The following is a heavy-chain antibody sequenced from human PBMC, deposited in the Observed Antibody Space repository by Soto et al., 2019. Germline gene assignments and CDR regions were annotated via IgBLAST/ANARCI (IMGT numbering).Heavy chain of an antibody. CDR1: GGSISSYY. D-gene: IGHD2-15*01. V-gene: IGHV4-59*01. Sequence: SETLSLTCTVSGGSISSYYWSWIRQPPGKGLEWIGYTYYSGSTNYNPSLKSRVTMSVDTSRNQFSLKLNSVTAADTAVYYCARTYCSGGSCYPGGNWFDPWGQGTLVTVSS. J-gene: IGHJ5*02. CDR3: ARTYCSGGSCYPGGNWFDP. CDR2: TYYSGST.